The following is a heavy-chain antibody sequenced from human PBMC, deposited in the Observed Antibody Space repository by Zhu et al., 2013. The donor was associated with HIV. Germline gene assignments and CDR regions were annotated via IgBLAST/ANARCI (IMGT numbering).Heavy chain of an antibody. Sequence: QVQLVQSGAEVKKPGASVKVSCKASGYTFTSYGISWVRQAPGQGLEWIGIINPSGNTATYAEKFQGRVSMTRDTSTNTVYMDLRSLKSEDTAMYYCARGPKTYYFAYWGLGTLVSVSS. J-gene: IGHJ4*02. CDR2: INPSGNTA. V-gene: IGHV1-46*01. CDR1: GYTFTSYG. CDR3: ARGPKTYYFAY.